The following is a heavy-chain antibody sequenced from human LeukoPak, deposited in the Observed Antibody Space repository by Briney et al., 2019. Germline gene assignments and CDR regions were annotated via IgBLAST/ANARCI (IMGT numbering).Heavy chain of an antibody. CDR2: TYYRSKWYN. J-gene: IGHJ5*02. CDR3: ARGGPSLAARPVGLWIGWFDP. CDR1: GDSVSSNSAA. Sequence: SQTLSLTCAISGDSVSSNSAAWNWIRQSPSRGLEWLGRTYYRSKWYNDYAVSVKSRITINPDTSKNQFSLQLNSVTPEDTAVYYCARGGPSLAARPVGLWIGWFDPWGQGTLVTVSS. V-gene: IGHV6-1*01. D-gene: IGHD6-6*01.